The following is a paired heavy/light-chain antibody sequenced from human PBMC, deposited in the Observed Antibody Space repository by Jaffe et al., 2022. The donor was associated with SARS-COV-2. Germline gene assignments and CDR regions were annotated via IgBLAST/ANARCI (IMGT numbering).Heavy chain of an antibody. J-gene: IGHJ5*02. V-gene: IGHV4-39*01. CDR3: ARTLGYCSGGSCYKQNWFDP. Sequence: QLQLQESGPGLVKPSETLSLTCAVSGDSLSSSGYYWGWIRQPPGKGLEWIGTISYSGSTYYNPSLWGRATISEDTSKNQFSLKLSSVTAADTAMYFCARTLGYCSGGSCYKQNWFDPWGQGVLVTVSS. CDR1: GDSLSSSGYY. D-gene: IGHD2-15*01. CDR2: ISYSGST.
Light chain of an antibody. Sequence: DIQMTQSPSSLSASVGDRVTITCRASQSINNYLNWYQQKPGKAPNLLIYEASSLQSGVPSRFSGSGSGTDFTLTISSLQPEDFATYYCQQSYSTLTFGLGTRLEIK. V-gene: IGKV1-39*01. CDR3: QQSYSTLT. CDR2: EAS. CDR1: QSINNY. J-gene: IGKJ5*01.